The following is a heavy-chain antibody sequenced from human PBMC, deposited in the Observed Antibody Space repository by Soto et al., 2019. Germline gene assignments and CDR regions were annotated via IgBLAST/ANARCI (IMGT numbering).Heavy chain of an antibody. CDR1: GYTFTSYG. CDR2: ISAYTGNT. J-gene: IGHJ6*03. V-gene: IGHV1-18*01. Sequence: QVQLVQSGAEVKKPGASVKVSCKASGYTFTSYGISWVRQAPGQGLEWMGWISAYTGNTNYAQKLQGRVTMTTDTATSTAYMELRSLRSDDTAVYYCARDFRPSAITLRLRGNYYMDVWGKGTTVTVSS. D-gene: IGHD3-16*01. CDR3: ARDFRPSAITLRLRGNYYMDV.